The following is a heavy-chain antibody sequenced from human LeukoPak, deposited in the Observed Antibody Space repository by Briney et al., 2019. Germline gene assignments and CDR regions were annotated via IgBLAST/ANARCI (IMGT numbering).Heavy chain of an antibody. J-gene: IGHJ4*02. D-gene: IGHD5-18*01. Sequence: PGGSLRLSCAASAFTFSNYAMSWVRQAPGEGLEWVSAISGGGGSTYYADSVKGRFTISRDNFKNTLYLQMNSLRAEDTAVYYCAKDPGYSYAPAAFDYWGQGTLVTVSS. CDR3: AKDPGYSYAPAAFDY. CDR2: ISGGGGST. V-gene: IGHV3-23*01. CDR1: AFTFSNYA.